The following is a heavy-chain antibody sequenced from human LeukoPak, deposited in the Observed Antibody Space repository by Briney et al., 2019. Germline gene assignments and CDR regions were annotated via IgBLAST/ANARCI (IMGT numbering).Heavy chain of an antibody. CDR1: GGTFSSYA. D-gene: IGHD3-10*01. CDR3: ARDAGYYYYGMDV. Sequence: SLKVSCKASGGTFSSYAISWVRQAPGQGLEWMGGIIPIFGTANYAQKFQGRVTITADESTSTAYMELSSLRSEDTAVYYCARDAGYYYYGMDVWGQGTTVTVSS. CDR2: IIPIFGTA. V-gene: IGHV1-69*13. J-gene: IGHJ6*02.